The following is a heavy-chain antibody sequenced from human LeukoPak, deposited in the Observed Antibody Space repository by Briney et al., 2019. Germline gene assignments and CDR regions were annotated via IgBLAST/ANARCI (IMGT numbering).Heavy chain of an antibody. V-gene: IGHV3-74*01. CDR3: ARGRSSSSWYFFDD. Sequence: GGSLRLSCAASGFTFSSYWMHWVRQAPGKGLVWVSRISTDGSSTSYADSVKGRFTISRDNAKNTLYLQMNGVRAEDTAVYYCARGRSSSSWYFFDDWGQGSLVTVSP. J-gene: IGHJ4*02. CDR2: ISTDGSST. D-gene: IGHD6-13*01. CDR1: GFTFSSYW.